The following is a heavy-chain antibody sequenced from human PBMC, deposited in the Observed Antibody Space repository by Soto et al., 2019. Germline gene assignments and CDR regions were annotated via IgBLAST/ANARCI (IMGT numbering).Heavy chain of an antibody. CDR2: TSSDGGTK. CDR3: AREVVLAEWYFDN. CDR1: GFTFSRYS. V-gene: IGHV3-30-3*01. Sequence: QVQLMESGGGVVQPGGSLRLSYVTYGFTFSRYSMHWFRQAPGKGLEWVAVTSSDGGTKFYADSVKGRFTVSRDNSKNTLYLQMNSLRPEDTAVYYCAREVVLAEWYFDNWGQGILVTVSS. J-gene: IGHJ4*02. D-gene: IGHD2-21*01.